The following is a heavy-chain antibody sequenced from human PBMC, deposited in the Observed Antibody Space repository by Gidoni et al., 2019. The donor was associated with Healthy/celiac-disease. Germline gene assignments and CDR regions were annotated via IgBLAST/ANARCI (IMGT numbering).Heavy chain of an antibody. J-gene: IGHJ6*02. CDR1: GCTFSSYG. Sequence: QVQQVDSGGGVVQPGRSLRLSCAASGCTFSSYGMHWVRQAPGKGLEWVAVISYDGSNKYYADYVKGRFTISRDNSKNTLYLQMNSLRAEDTAVYYCAKDRGRDSGYDYYYYYGMDVWGQGTTVTVSS. D-gene: IGHD5-12*01. CDR3: AKDRGRDSGYDYYYYYGMDV. V-gene: IGHV3-30*18. CDR2: ISYDGSNK.